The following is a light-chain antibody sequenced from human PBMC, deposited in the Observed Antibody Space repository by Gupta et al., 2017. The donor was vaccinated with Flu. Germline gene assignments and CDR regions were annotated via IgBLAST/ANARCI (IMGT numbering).Light chain of an antibody. CDR1: SSDIGGYNY. J-gene: IGLJ1*01. CDR3: SSYTSRSVGV. V-gene: IGLV2-14*01. Sequence: QSPLPHPAPVSGSPGPSITLSCTGTSSDIGGYNYVSWYQQHPGKAPKVVIYEVNNRPSGVSHRFSGSKSGNTASLTISGLQAEDEADYYCSSYTSRSVGVFGTGTRVTVL. CDR2: EVN.